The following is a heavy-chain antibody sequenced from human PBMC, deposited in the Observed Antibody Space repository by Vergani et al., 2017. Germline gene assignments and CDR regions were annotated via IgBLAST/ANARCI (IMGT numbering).Heavy chain of an antibody. D-gene: IGHD6-19*01. CDR1: FDSIRNLY. V-gene: IGHV4-59*11. J-gene: IGHJ5*02. CDR3: ASDTHSGQRADR. Sequence: QVQLQESGPGLVKSSETLYLTCSVSFDSIRNLYCNWIRQPPGKGLEWIGSIHYSENTNYNTSLKTRVTISVDTSKNQFSLTLTSVTAADTAVYYCASDTHSGQRADRWGQGILVTVTS. CDR2: IHYSENT.